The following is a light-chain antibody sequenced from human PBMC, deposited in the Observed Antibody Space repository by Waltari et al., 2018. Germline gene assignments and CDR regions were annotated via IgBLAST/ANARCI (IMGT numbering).Light chain of an antibody. Sequence: QSALTQPAPVPGSPGQSIPISCPATSSDVGTYTHLSWYQQHPGKAPKLMIFDVSIRPSGVSNRFSGSKSGNTASLTISGLQAEDEADYYCSSYISSSTLELFGGGTSLTVL. CDR1: SSDVGTYTH. V-gene: IGLV2-14*03. CDR3: SSYISSSTLEL. CDR2: DVS. J-gene: IGLJ2*01.